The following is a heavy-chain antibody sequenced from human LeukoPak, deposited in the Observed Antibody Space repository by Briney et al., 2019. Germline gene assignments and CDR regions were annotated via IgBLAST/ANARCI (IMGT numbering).Heavy chain of an antibody. CDR1: GFTFSSYG. V-gene: IGHV3-30*02. D-gene: IGHD3-3*01. J-gene: IGHJ4*02. CDR2: IRYDGSNK. CDR3: AKDILRFLEWTGDY. Sequence: GGSLKLSCAASGFTFSSYGMHWVRQAPGKGLECVAFIRYDGSNKYYADSVKGRFTISRDNSKNTLFLQMNSLRAEDTAVYYCAKDILRFLEWTGDYWGQGTLVTVSS.